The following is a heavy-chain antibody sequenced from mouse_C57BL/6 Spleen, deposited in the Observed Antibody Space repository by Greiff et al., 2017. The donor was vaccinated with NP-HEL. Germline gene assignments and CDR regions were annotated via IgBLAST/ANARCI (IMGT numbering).Heavy chain of an antibody. CDR1: GYTFTSYW. V-gene: IGHV1-64*01. D-gene: IGHD2-10*01. J-gene: IGHJ2*01. CDR2: IHPNSGST. Sequence: QVQLKESGAELVKPGASVKLSCKASGYTFTSYWMHWVKQRPGQGLEWIGMIHPNSGSTNYNEKFKSKATLTVDKSSSTAYMRLSSLTSEDSAVYYCARKGPYYGNFFDYWGQGTTLTVSS. CDR3: ARKGPYYGNFFDY.